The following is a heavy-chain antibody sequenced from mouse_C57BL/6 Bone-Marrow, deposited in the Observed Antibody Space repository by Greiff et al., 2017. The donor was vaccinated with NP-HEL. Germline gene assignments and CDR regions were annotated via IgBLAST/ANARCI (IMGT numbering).Heavy chain of an antibody. V-gene: IGHV1-15*01. Sequence: LKESGAELVRPGASVTLSCKASGYTFTDYEMHWVKQTPVHGLEWIGAIDPETGGTAYNQKFKGKAILTADKSSSTAYMELRSLTSEDSAVYYCTGYAMDYWGQGTSVTVSS. CDR1: GYTFTDYE. CDR2: IDPETGGT. CDR3: TGYAMDY. J-gene: IGHJ4*01.